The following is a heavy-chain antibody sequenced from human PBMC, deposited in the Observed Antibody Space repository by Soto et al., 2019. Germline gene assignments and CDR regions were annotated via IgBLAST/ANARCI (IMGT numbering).Heavy chain of an antibody. D-gene: IGHD3-22*01. CDR1: GGTFSSYA. V-gene: IGHV1-69*13. J-gene: IGHJ4*02. Sequence: SVKVSCKASGGTFSSYAISWVRQAPGQGLEWMGGIIPIFGTANYAQKFQGRVTITADESTSTAYMELSSLRSEDTAVYYCARMHYYDWPRSKGYYFDYWGQGTLVTVSS. CDR2: IIPIFGTA. CDR3: ARMHYYDWPRSKGYYFDY.